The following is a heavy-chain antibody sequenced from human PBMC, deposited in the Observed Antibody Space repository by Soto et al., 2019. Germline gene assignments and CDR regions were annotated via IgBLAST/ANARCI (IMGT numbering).Heavy chain of an antibody. CDR3: ARDLMVKGSSSWTWFDP. CDR2: TYYRSKWYN. V-gene: IGHV6-1*01. Sequence: SQTLSLTCAISGDSVSSNSAAWNWIRQSPSRGLEWLGRTYYRSKWYNDYAVSVKSRITINPDTSKNQFSLQLNSVTPEDTAVYYCARDLMVKGSSSWTWFDPWGQGTLVTVSS. D-gene: IGHD6-13*01. J-gene: IGHJ5*02. CDR1: GDSVSSNSAA.